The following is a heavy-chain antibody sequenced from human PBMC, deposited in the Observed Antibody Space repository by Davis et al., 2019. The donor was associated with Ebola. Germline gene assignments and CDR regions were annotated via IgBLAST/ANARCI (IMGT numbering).Heavy chain of an antibody. CDR3: ARLGGIAATLADGYYYYGMDV. Sequence: SETLSLTCAVYGGSLSGSYWSCIRQSPGKGLEWIGEIPHSGTTNYNPFLWARVAISIDKSKNQFSLKLTAVTAADTAVYYCARLGGIAATLADGYYYYGMDVWGKGTTVTVSS. CDR1: GGSLSGSY. CDR2: IPHSGTT. V-gene: IGHV4-34*01. J-gene: IGHJ6*04. D-gene: IGHD6-13*01.